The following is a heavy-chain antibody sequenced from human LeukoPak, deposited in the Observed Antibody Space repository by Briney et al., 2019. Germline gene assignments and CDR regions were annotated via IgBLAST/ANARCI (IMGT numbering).Heavy chain of an antibody. CDR2: IYPGDSDT. D-gene: IGHD3-10*01. CDR1: GYIFTSYW. J-gene: IGHJ5*02. Sequence: GESLKISCKGSGYIFTSYWIGWVRQMPGKGLEWMGIIYPGDSDTRYSPSFQGQVTISADKSISTAYLQWSSLKASDTAMYYCARNYYGSGSKGHTNWFDPWGQGTLVTVSS. CDR3: ARNYYGSGSKGHTNWFDP. V-gene: IGHV5-51*01.